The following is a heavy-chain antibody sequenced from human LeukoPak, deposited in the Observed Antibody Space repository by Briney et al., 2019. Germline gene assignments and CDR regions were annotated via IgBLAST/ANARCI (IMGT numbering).Heavy chain of an antibody. J-gene: IGHJ5*02. Sequence: SETLSLTCTVSGGPISSSSYYWGWLRQPPGKGLEWIGSIYYSGSTYYNPSLKSRVTISVDTSKNQFSLKLSSVTAADTAVYYCARFVVVPAAIPRRNWFDPWGQGTLVTVSS. V-gene: IGHV4-39*07. CDR3: ARFVVVPAAIPRRNWFDP. CDR1: GGPISSSSYY. CDR2: IYYSGST. D-gene: IGHD2-2*01.